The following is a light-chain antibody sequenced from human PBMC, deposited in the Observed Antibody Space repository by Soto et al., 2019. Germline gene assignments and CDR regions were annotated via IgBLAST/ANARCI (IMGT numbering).Light chain of an antibody. Sequence: ALTQPASVSGSPGQTITISCTGTSSDVGAYNYVSWYQQHPGKAPKLMIYEVSNRPSGVSDRFSGSKSGNTASLTISGLQAADEADYYCSSKRTTASLVFGTGT. V-gene: IGLV2-14*01. CDR3: SSKRTTASLV. J-gene: IGLJ1*01. CDR1: SSDVGAYNY. CDR2: EVS.